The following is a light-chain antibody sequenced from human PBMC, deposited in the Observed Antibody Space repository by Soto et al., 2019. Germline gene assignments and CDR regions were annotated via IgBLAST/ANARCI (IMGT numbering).Light chain of an antibody. Sequence: DIVMTQSPDSLAVSLGERATINCKSSQSVLYSSNNENFLAWYQQKPGQPPKLLISWASARESGVPDRFSGSGSRTDFTLTISSLQAEDVAVYYCQQYYSSPFTFGPGTKVDIK. CDR1: QSVLYSSNNENF. V-gene: IGKV4-1*01. CDR2: WAS. CDR3: QQYYSSPFT. J-gene: IGKJ3*01.